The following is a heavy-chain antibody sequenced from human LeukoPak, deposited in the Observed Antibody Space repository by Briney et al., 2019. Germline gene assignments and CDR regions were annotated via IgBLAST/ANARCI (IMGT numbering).Heavy chain of an antibody. V-gene: IGHV3-15*01. D-gene: IGHD5-12*01. CDR1: GFTFNNAW. Sequence: PGGSLRLSCAASGFTFNNAWMSWVRQAPGKGLEWVGRIKSKTDGGTTDYAAPVKGRFTISRDDSKNTLYLQMNSLRAEDTAVYYCAKKSGYDYDFDYWGQGTLVTVSS. J-gene: IGHJ4*02. CDR3: AKKSGYDYDFDY. CDR2: IKSKTDGGTT.